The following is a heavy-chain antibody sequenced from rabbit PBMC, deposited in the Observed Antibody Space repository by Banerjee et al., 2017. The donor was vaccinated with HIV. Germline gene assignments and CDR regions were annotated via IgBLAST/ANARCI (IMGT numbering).Heavy chain of an antibody. CDR1: GFSFSNGYY. Sequence: QSLEESGGDLVKPEGSLTLTCTASGFSFSNGYYMCWVRQAPGKGLEWIACIYAGDGNTYYASWAKGRFTISKTSSTTVTLQMTSLTAADTATYFCARDSPSYAGYAGYYYFNLWGPGTLVTVS. CDR3: ARDSPSYAGYAGYYYFNL. V-gene: IGHV1S40*01. J-gene: IGHJ4*01. CDR2: IYAGDGNT. D-gene: IGHD7-1*01.